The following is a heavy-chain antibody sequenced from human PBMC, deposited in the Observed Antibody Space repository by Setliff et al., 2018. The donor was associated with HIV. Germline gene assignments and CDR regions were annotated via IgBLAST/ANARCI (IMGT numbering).Heavy chain of an antibody. J-gene: IGHJ4*02. CDR1: GYIFTTYY. Sequence: ASVMVSCKASGYIFTTYYIHWVRQAPGQGLEWIGMIAPSGGGTNFARKFQGRVTMTRDKSTGTVYMELSSLRSEDTAIYYCARERAPDDSRGYHSRAYHFDTWGQGALVTVSS. D-gene: IGHD3-22*01. CDR3: ARERAPDDSRGYHSRAYHFDT. CDR2: IAPSGGGT. V-gene: IGHV1-46*01.